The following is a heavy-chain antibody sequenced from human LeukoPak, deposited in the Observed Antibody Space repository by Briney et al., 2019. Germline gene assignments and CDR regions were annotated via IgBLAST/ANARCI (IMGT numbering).Heavy chain of an antibody. CDR3: AKVAETVTIYGAFDI. J-gene: IGHJ3*02. CDR1: GFTFISYA. CDR2: ISGSGGTT. Sequence: GGSLRLSCAASGFTFISYAMSWVRQAPGKGLEWVSAISGSGGTTYYADSVTGRFTISRDNSKNTLYLQMNSLRAEDTAVYYCAKVAETVTIYGAFDIWGQGTMVTVSS. V-gene: IGHV3-23*01. D-gene: IGHD4-17*01.